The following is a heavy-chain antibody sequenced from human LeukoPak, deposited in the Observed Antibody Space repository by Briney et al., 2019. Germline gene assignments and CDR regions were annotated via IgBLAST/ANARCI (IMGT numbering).Heavy chain of an antibody. CDR1: GYTFTSYY. D-gene: IGHD3-10*01. V-gene: IGHV1-46*01. CDR3: ARDREARGSGSYLFDP. CDR2: INPSGGST. J-gene: IGHJ5*02. Sequence: ASVKVSCKASGYTFTSYYMHWVRQAPGQGLEWMGIINPSGGSTSYAQKFQGRVTMTRDMSTSTVYMELSRLRSEDTAVYYCARDREARGSGSYLFDPWGQGTLVTVSS.